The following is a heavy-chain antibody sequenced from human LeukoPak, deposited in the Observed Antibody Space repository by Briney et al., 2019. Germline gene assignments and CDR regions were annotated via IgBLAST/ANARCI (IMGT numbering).Heavy chain of an antibody. Sequence: GSLRLSCAASGFTFSSYGMHWVRQAPGKGLEWVAVISYDGSNKYYADSVKGRFTISRDNSKNTLYLQMNSLRAEDTAVYYCARGFKIAARPGWGQGTLVTVSS. CDR2: ISYDGSNK. CDR3: ARGFKIAARPG. CDR1: GFTFSSYG. J-gene: IGHJ4*02. V-gene: IGHV3-30*03. D-gene: IGHD6-6*01.